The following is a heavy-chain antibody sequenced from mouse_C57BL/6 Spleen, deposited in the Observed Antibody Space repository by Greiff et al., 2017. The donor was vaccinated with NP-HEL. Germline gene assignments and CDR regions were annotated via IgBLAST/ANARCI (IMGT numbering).Heavy chain of an antibody. Sequence: EVKLVESGGGLVKPGGSLKLSCAASGFTFSDYGMHWVRQAPEKGLEWVAYISSGSSTIYYADTVKGRFTISRDTAKNTLFLQMTSLRSEDTAMYYCARIYSNYGYFDVWGTGTTVTVSS. D-gene: IGHD2-5*01. J-gene: IGHJ1*03. CDR3: ARIYSNYGYFDV. V-gene: IGHV5-17*01. CDR2: ISSGSSTI. CDR1: GFTFSDYG.